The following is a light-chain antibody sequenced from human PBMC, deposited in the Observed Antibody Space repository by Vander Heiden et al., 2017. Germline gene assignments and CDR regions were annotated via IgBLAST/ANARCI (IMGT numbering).Light chain of an antibody. CDR3: QQCNNTPPA. Sequence: IQMTQSPSSLSAPVGDRVTITCRSSQSIRNYLNWYQQRQGKAPRNLIYAASKLQRGVPSRFRGSGSGTDFTLTISSLQPEDFATYYCQQCNNTPPAFGQGTKVEIK. CDR1: QSIRNY. CDR2: AAS. V-gene: IGKV1-39*01. J-gene: IGKJ1*01.